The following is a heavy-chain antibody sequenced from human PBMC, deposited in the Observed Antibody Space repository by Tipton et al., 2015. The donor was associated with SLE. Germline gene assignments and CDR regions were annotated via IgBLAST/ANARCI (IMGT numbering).Heavy chain of an antibody. CDR3: ARTTVTTRPLWYFDL. J-gene: IGHJ2*01. D-gene: IGHD4-17*01. V-gene: IGHV4-59*11. CDR1: GGSISSHY. CDR2: IYYSEST. Sequence: TLSLTCTVSGGSISSHYWSWIRQPPGKGLEWIGYIYYSESTNYNPSLKSRVTISVDTSKNQFSLKLSSVTAADTAVYYCARTTVTTRPLWYFDLWGRGTLVTVSS.